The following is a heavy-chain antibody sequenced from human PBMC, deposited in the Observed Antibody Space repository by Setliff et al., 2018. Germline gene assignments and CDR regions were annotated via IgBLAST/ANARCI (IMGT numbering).Heavy chain of an antibody. J-gene: IGHJ5*02. Sequence: SVGSLRLSCVASGFTFSNYEFNWVRQAPGKGLEWISYISNGGGAVKYADSVKGRFTISRDNAKSSLYLQMNSLRAEDTAVYYCARDLIRGAPNWFDPWGQGTLVTVSS. CDR2: ISNGGGAV. D-gene: IGHD3-10*01. V-gene: IGHV3-48*03. CDR3: ARDLIRGAPNWFDP. CDR1: GFTFSNYE.